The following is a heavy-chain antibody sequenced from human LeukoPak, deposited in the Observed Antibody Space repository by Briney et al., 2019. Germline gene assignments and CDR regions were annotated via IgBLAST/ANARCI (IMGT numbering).Heavy chain of an antibody. D-gene: IGHD2-8*01. CDR2: INQDGSEK. CDR1: GFTFTHYW. CDR3: AREPLGCLDV. V-gene: IGHV3-7*01. Sequence: GGSLRLSCAASGFTFTHYWMSWVRQAPGKGLEWVANINQDGSEKYYVDSVKGRFTISRDNAKNSLYLQMNSLRAEDTAVYYCAREPLGCLDVWGQGTTVTVSS. J-gene: IGHJ6*02.